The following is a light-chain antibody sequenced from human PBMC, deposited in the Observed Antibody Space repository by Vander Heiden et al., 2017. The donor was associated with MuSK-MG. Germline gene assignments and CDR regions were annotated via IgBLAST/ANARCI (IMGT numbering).Light chain of an antibody. CDR1: QNIRTF. V-gene: IGKV1-5*03. J-gene: IGKJ1*01. Sequence: DTQMTQSPSALSASVGDRVTVTCRASQNIRTFLAWFQQKPGKAPNLLIYQASTLQSGVPARFSGSGSGTEFTLTISSLQPDDFATYYCQHEENFQWAFGQGTQVDIK. CDR3: QHEENFQWA. CDR2: QAS.